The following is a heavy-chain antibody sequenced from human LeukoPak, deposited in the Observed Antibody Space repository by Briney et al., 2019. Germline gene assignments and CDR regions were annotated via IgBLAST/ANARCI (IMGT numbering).Heavy chain of an antibody. J-gene: IGHJ6*02. CDR1: GGSFSNYY. CDR2: MHDSGIS. D-gene: IGHD3-10*01. CDR3: ASMVRGAPYWYGVDV. Sequence: SETLSLTCSVSGGSFSNYYWIWNRQPPGKGLECIGYMHDSGISDYNPSLKSRVTISLDASKTQFSLKLSSVTAADTAVYYCASMVRGAPYWYGVDVWGQGTTVTVSS. V-gene: IGHV4-59*01.